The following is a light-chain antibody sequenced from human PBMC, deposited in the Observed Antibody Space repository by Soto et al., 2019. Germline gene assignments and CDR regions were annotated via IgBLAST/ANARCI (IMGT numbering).Light chain of an antibody. CDR2: GAS. Sequence: IVLTQSPGTLSLSPWERATLSCRTSQSVSSTYLAWYQQKPGQAPRLLIYGASTRATGIPDRFSGSGSGTDFTLTISTLEPEDSAVYYCQQYGSSPPCTFGQGTKVDIK. J-gene: IGKJ1*01. CDR1: QSVSSTY. CDR3: QQYGSSPPCT. V-gene: IGKV3-20*01.